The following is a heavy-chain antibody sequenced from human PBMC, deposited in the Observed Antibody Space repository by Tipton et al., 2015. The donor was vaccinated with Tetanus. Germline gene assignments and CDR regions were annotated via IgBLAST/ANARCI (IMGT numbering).Heavy chain of an antibody. D-gene: IGHD6-13*01. Sequence: TLSLTCTVSGGSISSFYWYWIRQPPGKGLEWIAYTYQNGDANYNPSLQSRVTISVDTSKNQFSLQLAFVTAADTAVYYCARGGIAAAGGCLDYWGQGTLVTVSS. CDR1: GGSISSFY. CDR3: ARGGIAAAGGCLDY. CDR2: TYQNGDA. J-gene: IGHJ4*02. V-gene: IGHV4-59*01.